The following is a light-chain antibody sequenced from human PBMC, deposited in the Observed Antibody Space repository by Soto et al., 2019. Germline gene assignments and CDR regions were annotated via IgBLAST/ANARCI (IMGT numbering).Light chain of an antibody. CDR3: QQYNNYFRT. V-gene: IGKV1-5*03. CDR1: QSISIW. CDR2: KAS. J-gene: IGKJ1*01. Sequence: DIQMTQSPSTLSASVGDRVTITCRASQSISIWLAWYQQKPGRAPKLLIYKASSLESGVPSRFSGSGSGTEFTLTISSLQPDDFASYYCQQYNNYFRTFGQGTKVDIK.